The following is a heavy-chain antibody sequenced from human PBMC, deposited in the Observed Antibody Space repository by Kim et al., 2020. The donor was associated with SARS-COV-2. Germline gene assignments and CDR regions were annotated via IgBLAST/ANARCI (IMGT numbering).Heavy chain of an antibody. J-gene: IGHJ4*02. D-gene: IGHD3-10*01. V-gene: IGHV1-46*01. CDR3: ARVIDITMVRGVINPPGY. CDR2: INPSSGSI. CDR1: GYTFTSYY. Sequence: ASVKVSCKASGYTFTSYYMHWVRQAPGQGLEWMGVINPSSGSISYAQKFQGRVTMTRDTSTSTVYMELSSLRSEDTAMYYCARVIDITMVRGVINPPGYWGQGTLVTVSS.